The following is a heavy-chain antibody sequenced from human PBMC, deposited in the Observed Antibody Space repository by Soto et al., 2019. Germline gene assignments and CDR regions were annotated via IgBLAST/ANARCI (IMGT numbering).Heavy chain of an antibody. Sequence: PSETLSLTCTVSGDSISPYYWSWIRQAPGKGLEWIGYVYDSGSTDYNPSLKSRLTISLDTSKNLFSLKLSFVTAADTAVYYCARDRRGSGTWSPYYFDYWGQGIMVTVSS. CDR3: ARDRRGSGTWSPYYFDY. J-gene: IGHJ4*02. CDR1: GDSISPYY. D-gene: IGHD3-10*01. CDR2: VYDSGST. V-gene: IGHV4-59*01.